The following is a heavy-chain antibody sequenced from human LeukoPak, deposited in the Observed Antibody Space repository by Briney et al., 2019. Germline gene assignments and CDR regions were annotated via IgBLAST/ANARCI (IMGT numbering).Heavy chain of an antibody. CDR2: INPNSGGT. D-gene: IGHD2-2*01. V-gene: IGHV1-2*02. CDR1: GYTFTRYY. J-gene: IGHJ4*02. Sequence: ASVKVSCKASGYTFTRYYMHWVRQAPGQGLEGMGWINPNSGGTNYAQKFQGRVTVTRDTSISTAYMELSRLRSDDTAVYYCARDGVNVVVPAAMTGVMDYWGQGTLVTVSS. CDR3: ARDGVNVVVPAAMTGVMDY.